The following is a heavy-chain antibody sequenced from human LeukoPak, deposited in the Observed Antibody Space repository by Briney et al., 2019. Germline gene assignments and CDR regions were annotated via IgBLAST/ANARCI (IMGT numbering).Heavy chain of an antibody. J-gene: IGHJ4*02. CDR3: ANPSVYDSSGYPGDY. V-gene: IGHV3-23*01. CDR1: GFTFSSYG. D-gene: IGHD3-22*01. Sequence: GGSLRLSCAASGFTFSSYGMHWVRQAPGKGLEWVSAISGSGGSTYYADSVKGRFTISRDNSKNTLYLQMNSLRAEDTAVYYCANPSVYDSSGYPGDYWGQGTLVTVSS. CDR2: ISGSGGST.